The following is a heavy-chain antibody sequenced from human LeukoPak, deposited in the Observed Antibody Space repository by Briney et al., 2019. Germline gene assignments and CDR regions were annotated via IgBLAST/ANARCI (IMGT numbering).Heavy chain of an antibody. CDR3: ARGRIAARYLDY. Sequence: GGSLRLSCAASEFSVGSNYMTWVRQAPGKGLEWVSLIYSGGSTYYADSVKGRFTISRDNSNNPLYLQMNSLRAEDTAVYYCARGRIAARYLDYWGQGTLVTVSS. CDR1: EFSVGSNY. CDR2: IYSGGST. J-gene: IGHJ4*02. D-gene: IGHD6-13*01. V-gene: IGHV3-66*01.